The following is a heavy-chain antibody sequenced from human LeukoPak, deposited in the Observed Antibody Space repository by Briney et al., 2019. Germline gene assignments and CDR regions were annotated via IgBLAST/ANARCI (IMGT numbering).Heavy chain of an antibody. CDR3: ARGGDITISENGMDV. D-gene: IGHD3-3*01. CDR2: IIPNLGTA. Sequence: ASVKVSCKASGGTFSSNEISWVRQAPGQGLEWMGRIIPNLGTANYAQSFQGRVTITADKSTSTAYMELSSLRSEDTAVYYCARGGDITISENGMDVWGQGTTVTVSS. J-gene: IGHJ6*02. CDR1: GGTFSSNE. V-gene: IGHV1-69*04.